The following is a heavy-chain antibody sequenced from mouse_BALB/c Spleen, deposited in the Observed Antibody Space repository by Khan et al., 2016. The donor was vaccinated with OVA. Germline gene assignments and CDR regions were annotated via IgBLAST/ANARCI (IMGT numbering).Heavy chain of an antibody. Sequence: EVELVESGGDLVKPGGSLKLSCAASGFIFSSYGMSWVRQTPDKRLEWVATISSGGSYTYYPDSVKGRFTISRDNAKNTLYLQMSSLKSEDTAMYYCARFITTATGEYYAMDYWGQGTSVTVSS. V-gene: IGHV5-6*01. CDR3: ARFITTATGEYYAMDY. J-gene: IGHJ4*01. D-gene: IGHD1-2*01. CDR1: GFIFSSYG. CDR2: ISSGGSYT.